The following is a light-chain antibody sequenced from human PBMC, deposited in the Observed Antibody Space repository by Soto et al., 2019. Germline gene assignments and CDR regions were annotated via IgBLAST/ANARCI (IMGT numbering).Light chain of an antibody. J-gene: IGLJ1*01. CDR2: EVT. V-gene: IGLV2-8*01. CDR3: TSHAGTNNFPYV. CDR1: SSAVGAYNY. Sequence: QSVLTQPPSSSGSPGQSVTISCTVTSSAVGAYNYVSWYQHRPGKAPKLMIYEVTKRPSGVPDRFSGAKSGNTASLTVSGLQAEDEADYYCTSHAGTNNFPYVFGTGTKLTVL.